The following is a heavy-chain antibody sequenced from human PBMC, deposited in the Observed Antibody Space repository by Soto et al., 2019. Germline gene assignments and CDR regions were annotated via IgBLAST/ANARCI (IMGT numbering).Heavy chain of an antibody. V-gene: IGHV3-23*01. CDR3: ATQNRYCGGTRCY. CDR2: ISVSGGSA. D-gene: IGHD2-2*01. CDR1: GFTFSSYA. J-gene: IGHJ4*02. Sequence: EVQLLESGGGLVPPGGSLRLSCAASGFTFSSYAMSWVRQAPGKGLEWVSGISVSGGSAYYADSVEGRFTISRDNSKNTLYLQMNSLRAEDTALYYCATQNRYCGGTRCYGGQGTLVTVSS.